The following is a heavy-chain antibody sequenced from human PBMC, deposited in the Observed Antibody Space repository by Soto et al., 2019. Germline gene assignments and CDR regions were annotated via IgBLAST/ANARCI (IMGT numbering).Heavy chain of an antibody. V-gene: IGHV1-18*01. CDR1: GYTFTSYG. D-gene: IGHD2-2*01. CDR3: ARKYCDSTRCFLPDY. Sequence: GASVKVSCKASGYTFTSYGLSWVRQAPGQGLEWMGWINPYNGNTKDTQKLQGRVTMTTDTSTSTAYMELRSLRSDDTAVYYWARKYCDSTRCFLPDYWGQGALVTVSS. CDR2: INPYNGNT. J-gene: IGHJ4*02.